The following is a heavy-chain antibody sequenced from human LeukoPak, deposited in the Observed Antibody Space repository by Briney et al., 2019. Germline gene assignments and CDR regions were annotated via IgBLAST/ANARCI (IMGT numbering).Heavy chain of an antibody. V-gene: IGHV3-23*01. CDR3: AKVPPVEGFGAFDI. CDR1: GFTFSSYD. D-gene: IGHD3-16*01. CDR2: ISGSGVST. J-gene: IGHJ3*02. Sequence: GGSLRLSCAASGFTFSSYDMSWVRQAPGKGLEWVSVISGSGVSTYYADSVKGRFTISRDNSKNTLYLQMNSLRAEDTAVYYCAKVPPVEGFGAFDIWGQGTMVTVSS.